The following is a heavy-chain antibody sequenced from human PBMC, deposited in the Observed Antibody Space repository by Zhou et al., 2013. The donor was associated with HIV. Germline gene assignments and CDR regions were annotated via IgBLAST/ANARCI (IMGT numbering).Heavy chain of an antibody. CDR2: ISAYSGDT. Sequence: QVQLVQSGAEVKKPGSSVKISCKAAGGTFDNHPVSWVRQAPGQGLEWMGWISAYSGDTRIAQKFQDRVTVSTDTSTNTAYMDLSSLTSNDTAVYYCVRYSVVIGRAVTGGMYYFDFWGQGTLVTVSS. V-gene: IGHV1-18*01. J-gene: IGHJ4*02. CDR1: GGTFDNHP. CDR3: VRYSVVIGRAVTGGMYYFDF. D-gene: IGHD6-19*01.